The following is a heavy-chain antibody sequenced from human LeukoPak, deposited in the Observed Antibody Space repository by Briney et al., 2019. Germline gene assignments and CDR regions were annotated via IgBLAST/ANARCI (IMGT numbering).Heavy chain of an antibody. CDR1: GFTFSSYA. CDR3: TKDRGYNYGNPRS. J-gene: IGHJ5*02. CDR2: MSGGGGNT. Sequence: GGSLRLSCADSGFTFSSYAMSWVRQAPGKGLEWVSAMSGGGGNTYYAYSMKGRFIISRDSSKNTLYLQMNSLRAEDTAVYYCTKDRGYNYGNPRSWGQGTVVTVSS. D-gene: IGHD5-18*01. V-gene: IGHV3-23*01.